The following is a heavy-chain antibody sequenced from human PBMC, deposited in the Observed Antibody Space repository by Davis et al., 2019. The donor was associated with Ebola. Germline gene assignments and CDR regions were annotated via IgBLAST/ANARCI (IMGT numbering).Heavy chain of an antibody. D-gene: IGHD4-11*01. CDR2: ISSSSSTI. CDR1: GFTFSSYS. CDR3: ASRMTTALS. J-gene: IGHJ6*02. V-gene: IGHV3-48*04. Sequence: GGSLRLSCAASGFTFSSYSMNWVRQAPGKGLEWVSYISSSSSTIYYADSVKGRYTISRDNAKNSLYLQMNSLRVEDTAVYYCASRMTTALSWGQGTTVTVSS.